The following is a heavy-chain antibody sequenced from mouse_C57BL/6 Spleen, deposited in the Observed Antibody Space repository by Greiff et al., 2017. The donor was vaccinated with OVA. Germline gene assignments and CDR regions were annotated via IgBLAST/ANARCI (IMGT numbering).Heavy chain of an antibody. J-gene: IGHJ2*01. CDR1: GFTFSDYG. Sequence: EVQLVESGGGLVKPGGSLKLSCAASGFTFSDYGMHWVRQAPEKGLEWVAYISRGSSTIYYADTVKGRFTISRDNAKNTLFLQMTRLRAEDTAMYYCARELGQCFDYWGQGTTLTVSS. CDR2: ISRGSSTI. D-gene: IGHD4-1*01. CDR3: ARELGQCFDY. V-gene: IGHV5-17*01.